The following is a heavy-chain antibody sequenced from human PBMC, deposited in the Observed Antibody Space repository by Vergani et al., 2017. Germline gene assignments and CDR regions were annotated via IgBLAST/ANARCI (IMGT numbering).Heavy chain of an antibody. J-gene: IGHJ4*02. CDR3: ARDTSSTWYTVNSPPFDY. V-gene: IGHV3-7*01. Sequence: EVQLMESGGGWAQPGGSLRLSCAASGITFWKFGMHWVRQGPGKGLEWVANIKQDGSEKYYVDSVKGRFTISRDNAKNSLYLQMHSLRAEDTAVYFCARDTSSTWYTVNSPPFDYWGQGTLVTVSS. CDR2: IKQDGSEK. D-gene: IGHD6-13*01. CDR1: GITFWKFG.